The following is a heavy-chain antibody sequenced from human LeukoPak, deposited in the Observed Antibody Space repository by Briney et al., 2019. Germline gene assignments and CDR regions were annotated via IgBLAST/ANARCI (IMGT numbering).Heavy chain of an antibody. V-gene: IGHV1-2*02. CDR1: GYTFTGYY. CDR3: ARDRHPLVVPAAPFDY. Sequence: ASVKVSCTASGYTFTGYYMHWVRQAPGQGLEWMGWINPNSGGTNYAQKFQGRVTMTRDTSISTAYMELSRLRSDDTAVYYCARDRHPLVVPAAPFDYWGQGTLATVSS. J-gene: IGHJ4*02. CDR2: INPNSGGT. D-gene: IGHD2-2*01.